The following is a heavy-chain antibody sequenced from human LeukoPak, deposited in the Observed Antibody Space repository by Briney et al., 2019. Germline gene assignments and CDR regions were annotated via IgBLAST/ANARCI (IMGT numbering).Heavy chain of an antibody. J-gene: IGHJ6*02. CDR3: ARAKWFGESPMDV. CDR1: GFIFNDYA. Sequence: GRSLRLSCAASGFIFNDYAMHWVRQAPGKGLEWVSGISWNSAIIGHADSVKGRFTISRANAKNSLYLQMNSLRPEDTALYYCARAKWFGESPMDVWGQGTTVTVSS. CDR2: ISWNSAII. D-gene: IGHD3-10*01. V-gene: IGHV3-9*01.